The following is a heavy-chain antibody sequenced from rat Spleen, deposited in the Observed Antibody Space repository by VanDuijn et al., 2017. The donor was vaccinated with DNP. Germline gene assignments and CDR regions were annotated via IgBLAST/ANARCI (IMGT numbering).Heavy chain of an antibody. J-gene: IGHJ2*01. Sequence: EVQLVVTGGGLVQPGRSLKLSCVASGFTFSNYWMFWIRQAPGQGLEWVASVNTDGGNSYYPDSVKGRFTISRDNAENTVYLQMNSLRSEDTATYYCASWAPIAPLSTSNYWGQGVMVTVSS. CDR2: VNTDGGNS. D-gene: IGHD1-2*01. CDR3: ASWAPIAPLSTSNY. CDR1: GFTFSNYW. V-gene: IGHV5-58*01.